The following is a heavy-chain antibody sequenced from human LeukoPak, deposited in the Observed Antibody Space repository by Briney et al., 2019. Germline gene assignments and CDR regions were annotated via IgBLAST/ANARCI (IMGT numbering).Heavy chain of an antibody. J-gene: IGHJ3*02. CDR3: AKWSPLLDSTSCLGGGCNAFDI. CDR1: GFTFSSYA. CDR2: ISGSDGGT. D-gene: IGHD2-2*01. V-gene: IGHV3-23*01. Sequence: GGSLRLSCAASGFTFSSYAMTWVRQAPGKGLEWVSAISGSDGGTYYGDSVKGRFTISRDNSKNTLYLQMNSLRAEDTAIYYCAKWSPLLDSTSCLGGGCNAFDIWGQGTMVTVSS.